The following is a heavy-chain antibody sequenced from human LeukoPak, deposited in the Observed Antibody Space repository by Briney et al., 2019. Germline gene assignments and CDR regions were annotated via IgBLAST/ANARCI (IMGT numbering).Heavy chain of an antibody. J-gene: IGHJ4*02. CDR1: GFTFSSYS. CDR3: AKKLVGSRPFDY. Sequence: GGSLRLSCAASGFTFSSYSVNWVRQAPGKGLEWVSSISSSSSYIYYADSVKGRFTISRDNSKNTLDLQMNSLRAEDTAIYYCAKKLVGSRPFDYWGQGTLVTVSA. CDR2: ISSSSSYI. D-gene: IGHD1-26*01. V-gene: IGHV3-21*04.